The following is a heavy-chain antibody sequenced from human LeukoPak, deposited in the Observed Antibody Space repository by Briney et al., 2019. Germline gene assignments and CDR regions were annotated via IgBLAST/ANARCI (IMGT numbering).Heavy chain of an antibody. CDR1: GFTFSSYE. D-gene: IGHD3-22*01. J-gene: IGHJ4*02. CDR3: ARAIDRRLDY. V-gene: IGHV3-21*05. CDR2: ISSSSSYI. Sequence: GGSLRLSCAASGFTFSSYEMNWVRQAPGKGLEWVSYISSSSSYIYYADSVKGRFTISRDNAKNTLYLQMNSLRAEDTAVYYCARAIDRRLDYWGQGTLVTVSS.